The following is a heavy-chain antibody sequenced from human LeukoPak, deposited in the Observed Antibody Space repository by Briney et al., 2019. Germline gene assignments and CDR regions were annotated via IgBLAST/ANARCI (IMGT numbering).Heavy chain of an antibody. Sequence: SETLSLTCTVSGGSASNYYWSWIRQPPGKGLEWIAYIHYSGRTNYNPSLKSRVFISADTSMNQFSLKLNSVTAADTAVYYCASTAPAGMDVWGQGTTVTVSS. CDR2: IHYSGRT. J-gene: IGHJ6*02. D-gene: IGHD5-18*01. V-gene: IGHV4-59*08. CDR3: ASTAPAGMDV. CDR1: GGSASNYY.